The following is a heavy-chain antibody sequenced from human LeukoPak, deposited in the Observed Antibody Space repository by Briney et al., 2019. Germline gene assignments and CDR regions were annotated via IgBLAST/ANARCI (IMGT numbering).Heavy chain of an antibody. CDR1: GFTFSSYA. J-gene: IGHJ4*02. CDR2: ITDSGRKT. D-gene: IGHD4-17*01. Sequence: GRSLRLSCAASGFTFSSYAMNWVRQASGRGLEWVSGITDSGRKTCYADSVKGRFSISRDNSKNTVYLQMSDLRAEDTAVYYCAKITKATTPNYWGQGTLVTVSS. V-gene: IGHV3-23*01. CDR3: AKITKATTPNY.